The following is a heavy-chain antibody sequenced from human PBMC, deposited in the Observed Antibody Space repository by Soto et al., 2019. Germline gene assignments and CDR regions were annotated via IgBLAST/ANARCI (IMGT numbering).Heavy chain of an antibody. CDR2: VSHSGST. V-gene: IGHV4-4*02. CDR1: GGSISSGFW. D-gene: IGHD4-17*01. J-gene: IGHJ4*02. CDR3: ARVSRTVGLDY. Sequence: QVHLQASDPGLVKPSETLSLTCVVSGGSISSGFWWPWVRQSPGKGLAWLGEVSHSGSTKDNPSRKSRVTLSVDKSNNRFSLYMTSVTAADTGVYYCARVSRTVGLDYWGQGTLVTVSS.